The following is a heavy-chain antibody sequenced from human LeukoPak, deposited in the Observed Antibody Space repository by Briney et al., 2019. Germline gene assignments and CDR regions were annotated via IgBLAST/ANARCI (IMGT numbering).Heavy chain of an antibody. CDR2: INPNSGGT. D-gene: IGHD6-6*01. V-gene: IGHV1-2*02. CDR1: GYTFTGYY. CDR3: ARDAARPLDH. Sequence: GASVKVSCKASGYTFTGYYMHWVRQAPGQGLEWMGWINPNSGGTSYAQKFQGRVIMTRDTSISTVYMELSRLRSDDTAVYFCARDAARPLDHWDQGTLVTVSS. J-gene: IGHJ4*02.